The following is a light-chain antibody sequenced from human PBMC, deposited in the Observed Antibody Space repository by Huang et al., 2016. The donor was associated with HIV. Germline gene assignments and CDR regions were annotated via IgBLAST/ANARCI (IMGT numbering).Light chain of an antibody. J-gene: IGKJ4*01. V-gene: IGKV1-33*01. Sequence: DIQMTQSQSSLSASVGDRVTITCQASQDINKYLAWYHQKTGKAPKLLIYDAAKLETGVPSRFSGSGSGTTFTFTISSLQPEDIATYYCQQYHALPVTFGGGTKVEIK. CDR3: QQYHALPVT. CDR2: DAA. CDR1: QDINKY.